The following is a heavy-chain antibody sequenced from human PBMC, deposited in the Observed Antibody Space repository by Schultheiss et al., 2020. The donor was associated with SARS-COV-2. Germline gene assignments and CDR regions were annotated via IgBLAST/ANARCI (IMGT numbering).Heavy chain of an antibody. CDR2: INPNSGGT. CDR3: ARVESSGYPFDP. D-gene: IGHD3-3*01. J-gene: IGHJ5*02. CDR1: GYTFTGYY. V-gene: IGHV1-2*04. Sequence: ASVKVSCKASGYTFTGYYMHWVRQAPGQGLEWMGWINPNSGGTNYAQKFQGWVTMTRDTSISTAYMELRSLRSDDTAVYYCARVESSGYPFDPWGQGTLVTVSS.